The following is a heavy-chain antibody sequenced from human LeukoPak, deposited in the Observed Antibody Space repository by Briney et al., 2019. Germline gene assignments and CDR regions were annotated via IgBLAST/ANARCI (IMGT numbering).Heavy chain of an antibody. J-gene: IGHJ6*03. CDR3: ARGSSRIDLYYYYYMDV. D-gene: IGHD2-15*01. CDR2: IIPIFGTA. V-gene: IGHV1-69*06. CDR1: GGTFSSYA. Sequence: ASVKVSCKASGGTFSSYAISWVRQAPGQGLEWMGGIIPIFGTANYAQKFQGRVTITADKSTSTAYMELSSLRSEDTAVYYCARGSSRIDLYYYYYMDVWGKGTTVTVSS.